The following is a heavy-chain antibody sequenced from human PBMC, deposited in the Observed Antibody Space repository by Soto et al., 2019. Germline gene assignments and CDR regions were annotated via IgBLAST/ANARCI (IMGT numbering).Heavy chain of an antibody. CDR2: IPYNGNNQ. V-gene: IGHV3-30*18. CDR1: GFTLSSYG. J-gene: IGHJ3*02. D-gene: IGHD6-19*01. Sequence: QIQLVESGGGVVQPGASQRLSCAASGFTLSSYGMHWVRQAPGKGLEWVAVIPYNGNNQYYADSVRGRFTISRDNSKSTLYLQMNSLRAEDTAVYYCAKDRGHLAVAAITGGGDFDKWGQGTMVTVSS. CDR3: AKDRGHLAVAAITGGGDFDK.